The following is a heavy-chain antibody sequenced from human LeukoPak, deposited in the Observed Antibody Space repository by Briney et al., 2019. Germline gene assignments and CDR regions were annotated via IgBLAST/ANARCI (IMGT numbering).Heavy chain of an antibody. CDR3: VLGGYSYGSPSDY. J-gene: IGHJ4*02. CDR1: GYTFTSYG. D-gene: IGHD5-18*01. Sequence: ASVKVSCKASGYTFTSYGISWVRQAPGQGLEWMGWISAYNGNTNYAQKFQGRVTITADKSTSTAYMELSSLRSEDTAVYYCVLGGYSYGSPSDYWGQGTLVTVSS. V-gene: IGHV1-18*01. CDR2: ISAYNGNT.